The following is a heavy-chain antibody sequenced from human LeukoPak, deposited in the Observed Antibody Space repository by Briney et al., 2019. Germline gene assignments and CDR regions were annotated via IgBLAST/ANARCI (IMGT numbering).Heavy chain of an antibody. J-gene: IGHJ4*02. CDR1: GFTFSSNG. CDR3: AKDVGSYYDY. D-gene: IGHD3-10*01. Sequence: GGSLRLSCVASGFTFSSNGMHWVRQAPGKGLVWVTFIKYDGSKKYYADSVKGRFTISRDNSKNTLYLEMNSLRAEDKAVYYCAKDVGSYYDYWGQGILVTVSS. V-gene: IGHV3-30*02. CDR2: IKYDGSKK.